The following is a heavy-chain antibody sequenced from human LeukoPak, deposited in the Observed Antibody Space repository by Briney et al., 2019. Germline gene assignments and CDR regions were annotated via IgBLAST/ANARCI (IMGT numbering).Heavy chain of an antibody. D-gene: IGHD3-10*01. CDR2: ICYSGTT. CDR3: ANYGAGTYRFDP. J-gene: IGHJ5*02. V-gene: IGHV4-31*03. CDR1: GASISSGGYC. Sequence: SETLSLTCTVSGASISSGGYCWSWIRQHPGKGLEWIGNICYSGTTYYNPSLKSRVTISVDMSENQFSLKLSSVTAADTAVYYCANYGAGTYRFDPWGQGTLVTVSS.